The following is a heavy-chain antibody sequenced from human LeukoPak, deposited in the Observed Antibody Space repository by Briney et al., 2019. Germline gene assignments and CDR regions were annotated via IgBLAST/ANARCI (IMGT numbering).Heavy chain of an antibody. CDR2: IYPGDSDT. Sequence: GASLKISCKGSGYSFTSYWIGWVRQMPGKGLEWMGIIYPGDSDTRYSPSFQGQVTVSADKSISTAYLQWSSPKASDTAMYYCARRERTGTIDYWGQGTLVTVSS. CDR1: GYSFTSYW. J-gene: IGHJ4*02. D-gene: IGHD1-1*01. V-gene: IGHV5-51*01. CDR3: ARRERTGTIDY.